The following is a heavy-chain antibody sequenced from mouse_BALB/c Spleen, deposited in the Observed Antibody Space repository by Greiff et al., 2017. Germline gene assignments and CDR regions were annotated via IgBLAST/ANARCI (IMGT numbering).Heavy chain of an antibody. D-gene: IGHD4-1*02. J-gene: IGHJ4*01. CDR3: ARDNWDYYYAMDY. CDR1: GFSLTSYG. Sequence: VKLVESGPGLVAPSQSLSITCTVSGFSLTSYGVHWVRQPPGKGLEWLGVIWAGGSTNYNSALMSRLSISKDNSKSQVFLKMNSLQTDDTAMYYCARDNWDYYYAMDYWGQGTSVTVSS. V-gene: IGHV2-9*02. CDR2: IWAGGST.